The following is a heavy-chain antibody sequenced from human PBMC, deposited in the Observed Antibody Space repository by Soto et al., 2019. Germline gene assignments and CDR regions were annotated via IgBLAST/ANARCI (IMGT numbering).Heavy chain of an antibody. V-gene: IGHV3-30-3*01. Sequence: PGGSLRLSCAASGFTFRRYAMEWVRQVPGKGLEWVAVISYDGSTTFYADSVKGRFTISRDNSNNTLFLQMSNLRREDTAVYYCARDQSSTVITSTHFDPWGQGTQVTVSS. J-gene: IGHJ5*02. D-gene: IGHD4-17*01. CDR1: GFTFRRYA. CDR2: ISYDGSTT. CDR3: ARDQSSTVITSTHFDP.